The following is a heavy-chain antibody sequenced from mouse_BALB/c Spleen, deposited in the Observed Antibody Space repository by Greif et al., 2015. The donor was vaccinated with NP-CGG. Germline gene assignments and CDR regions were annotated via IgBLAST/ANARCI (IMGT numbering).Heavy chain of an antibody. CDR3: AREGDYYGSSFDY. J-gene: IGHJ2*01. V-gene: IGHV1-7*01. CDR2: INPSTGYT. Sequence: QVQLKESGAELAKPGASVKMSCKASGYTFTSYWMHWVKQRPGQGLEWIGYINPSTGYTEYNQKFKDKATLTADKSSSTAYMQLSSLTSEDSAVYYCAREGDYYGSSFDYWGQGTTLTVSS. D-gene: IGHD1-1*01. CDR1: GYTFTSYW.